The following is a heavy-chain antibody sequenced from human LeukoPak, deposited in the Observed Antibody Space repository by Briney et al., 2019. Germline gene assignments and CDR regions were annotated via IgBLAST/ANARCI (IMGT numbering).Heavy chain of an antibody. CDR1: GGSISSSSYY. Sequence: SETLSLTCTVSGGSISSSSYYWGWIRQPPGKGLEWIGSIYYSGSTYYNPSLKSRVTISVDTSKNQFSLKLSSVTAADTAVYYCARRITIFGVARDWGQGTLVTVSS. CDR2: IYYSGST. D-gene: IGHD3-3*01. V-gene: IGHV4-39*01. CDR3: ARRITIFGVARD. J-gene: IGHJ4*02.